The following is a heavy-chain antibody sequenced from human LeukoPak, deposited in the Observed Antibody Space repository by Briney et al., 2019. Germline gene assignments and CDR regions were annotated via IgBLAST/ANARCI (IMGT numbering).Heavy chain of an antibody. CDR1: GYSFTTYS. Sequence: GESLQISCQGSGYSFTTYSISWVRQMPGKGLEWVGRIDPSDSYTNYSPSFQGHVTISADKSSSTAYLQWSSLKASDTAMYYCALEEAAAHFVYRAQGTLVTGSS. CDR3: ALEEAAAHFVY. D-gene: IGHD2-15*01. J-gene: IGHJ4*02. CDR2: IDPSDSYT. V-gene: IGHV5-10-1*01.